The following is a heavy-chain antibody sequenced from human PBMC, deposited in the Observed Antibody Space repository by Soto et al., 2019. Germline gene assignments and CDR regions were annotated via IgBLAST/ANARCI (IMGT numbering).Heavy chain of an antibody. D-gene: IGHD5-18*01. Sequence: PGESLKISCKGSGYRFTNYWIGWVRQMPGKGLEWMGIIYDGDSDTRYSPSFQGQVTISADKSISTAYLQWSSLKASDTAMYYCARHLNTPMVTAYYGIDVWGQGTTVTV. CDR1: GYRFTNYW. V-gene: IGHV5-51*01. J-gene: IGHJ6*02. CDR2: IYDGDSDT. CDR3: ARHLNTPMVTAYYGIDV.